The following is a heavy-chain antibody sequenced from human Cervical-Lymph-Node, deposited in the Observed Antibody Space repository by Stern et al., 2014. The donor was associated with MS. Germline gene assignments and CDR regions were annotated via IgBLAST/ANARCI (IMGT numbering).Heavy chain of an antibody. CDR1: GGSIRSGGYY. J-gene: IGHJ4*02. CDR3: ASASIGHLDY. V-gene: IGHV4-31*03. CDR2: ISYRGST. Sequence: QVQLQESGPGLVKPSKTLSLTCTASGGSIRSGGYYWTWIRQHPGKDLEWIGYISYRGSTYYNPALRSRITMSVDTSKNQFSLRLTSVTAADTSLYYCASASIGHLDYWGQGILVTVSS.